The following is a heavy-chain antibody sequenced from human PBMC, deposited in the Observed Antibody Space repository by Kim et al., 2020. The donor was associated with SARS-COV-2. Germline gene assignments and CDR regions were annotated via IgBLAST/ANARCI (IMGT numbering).Heavy chain of an antibody. CDR3: SAAGVDTAMIIVY. V-gene: IGHV4-4*02. CDR2: IYHSGTT. CDR1: GDSISSYNW. Sequence: SETLSLTCAVSGDSISSYNWWTWVRQPPGRGLEWIGEIYHSGTTNYNPPLKSRVTLSVDKSKNQFSLSLNSVTAADTAAYYCSAAGVDTAMIIVYWGQGTLLTVSS. D-gene: IGHD5-18*01. J-gene: IGHJ4*02.